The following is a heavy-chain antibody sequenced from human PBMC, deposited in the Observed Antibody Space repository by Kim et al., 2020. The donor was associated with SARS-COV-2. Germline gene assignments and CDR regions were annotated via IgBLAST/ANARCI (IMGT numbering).Heavy chain of an antibody. V-gene: IGHV5-51*01. J-gene: IGHJ6*02. Sequence: GESLKISCRGSGYSFISFWIDWVRQVPGKGLEYVGSIYSGDSDTKYSPSFQGQVTISADKSNNTAYLHWSSLKASDTAIYYCSRRSLLPSPIHTRENFFYALDVGGQGTAVTVSS. CDR3: SRRSLLPSPIHTRENFFYALDV. CDR1: GYSFISFW. CDR2: IYSGDSDT. D-gene: IGHD2-2*01.